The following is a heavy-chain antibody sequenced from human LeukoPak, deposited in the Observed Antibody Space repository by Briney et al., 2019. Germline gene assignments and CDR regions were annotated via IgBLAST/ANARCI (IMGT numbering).Heavy chain of an antibody. CDR1: GFTVSSNY. D-gene: IGHD3-22*01. J-gene: IGHJ4*02. V-gene: IGHV3-66*01. Sequence: GGSLRLSCAASGFTVSSNYMSWVRQAPGQGLEWVSVIYSGGGTYYADSVKGRFTISRDNSKNTLYLQMNSLRAEDTAVYYCARDYSSGYYYFDYWGQGTLVTVSS. CDR2: IYSGGGT. CDR3: ARDYSSGYYYFDY.